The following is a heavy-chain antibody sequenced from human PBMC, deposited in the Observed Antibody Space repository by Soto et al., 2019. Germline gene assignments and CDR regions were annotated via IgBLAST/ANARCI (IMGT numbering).Heavy chain of an antibody. CDR3: AGIHAGY. CDR1: GGSISSYY. J-gene: IGHJ1*01. CDR2: IYYSGST. V-gene: IGHV4-59*01. Sequence: PSETLSLTCTVSGGSISSYYWSWIRQPPGKGLEWIGYIYYSGSTNYNPSLKSRVTISVDTSKNQFSLKLSSVTAADTAVYYCAGIHAGYWGQGTLVTVSS.